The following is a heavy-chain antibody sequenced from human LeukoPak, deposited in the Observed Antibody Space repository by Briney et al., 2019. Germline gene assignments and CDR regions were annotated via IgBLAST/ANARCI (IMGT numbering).Heavy chain of an antibody. CDR1: GSTFTSYW. CDR3: ATLPAAINY. J-gene: IGHJ4*02. Sequence: GESLKISCKGSGSTFTSYWIAWVRQLPGKGLEWMGIIYPGDSDTRYSPSFQGQVTISADKSISTAYLQWSSLKASDTAMYYCATLPAAINYWGQGTLVPVSS. D-gene: IGHD2-2*01. CDR2: IYPGDSDT. V-gene: IGHV5-51*01.